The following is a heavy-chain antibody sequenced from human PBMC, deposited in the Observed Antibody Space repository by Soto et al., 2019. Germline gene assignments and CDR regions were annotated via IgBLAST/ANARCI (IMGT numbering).Heavy chain of an antibody. CDR3: ARRGYGSSWYYYSYYGMDV. Sequence: QVQLVQSGAEVKKPGASVKVSCKASGYTFTSYDINWVRQATGQGLEWMGWMNPNSGNTGYAQKFQGRVTMTRNTSISTAYMELRSLRSEDTAVYYCARRGYGSSWYYYSYYGMDVWGQGTTVTVSS. V-gene: IGHV1-8*01. CDR1: GYTFTSYD. CDR2: MNPNSGNT. D-gene: IGHD6-13*01. J-gene: IGHJ6*02.